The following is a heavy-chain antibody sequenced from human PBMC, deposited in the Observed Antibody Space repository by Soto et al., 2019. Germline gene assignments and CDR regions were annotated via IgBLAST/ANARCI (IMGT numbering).Heavy chain of an antibody. Sequence: QVQLVQSGAEVKKPGSSVKVSCKASAGTFRSYAISWVRQAPGQGLEWMGGIIPMFGTPNNAQKFQGRVTIPADESTRTAYMELSSLRSEDTAVYYCAKSTVVVVASGYYYYAMDAWGQGTTVTVSS. CDR2: IIPMFGTP. CDR3: AKSTVVVVASGYYYYAMDA. D-gene: IGHD2-15*01. CDR1: AGTFRSYA. J-gene: IGHJ6*02. V-gene: IGHV1-69*12.